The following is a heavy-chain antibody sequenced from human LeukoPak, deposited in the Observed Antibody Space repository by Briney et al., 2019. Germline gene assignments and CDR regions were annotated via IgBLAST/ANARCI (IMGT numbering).Heavy chain of an antibody. CDR3: AREAGSYYPS. CDR1: GGSLSGYY. D-gene: IGHD1-26*01. J-gene: IGHJ4*02. V-gene: IGHV4-34*01. CDR2: INHSGST. Sequence: SETLSLTCAVYGGSLSGYYWSWIRQPPGKGLEWIGEINHSGSTNYNPSLKSRVTISVDTSKNQFSLKLSSVTAADTAVYYCAREAGSYYPSWGQGTLVTVSS.